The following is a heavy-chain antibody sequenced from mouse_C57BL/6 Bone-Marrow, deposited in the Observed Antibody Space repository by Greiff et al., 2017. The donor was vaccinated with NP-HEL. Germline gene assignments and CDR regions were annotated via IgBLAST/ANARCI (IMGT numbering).Heavy chain of an antibody. CDR2: IYPGDGDT. J-gene: IGHJ2*01. Sequence: VQLQQSGAELVKPGASVKISCKASGYAFSSYWMNWVKQRPGKGLEWIGQIYPGDGDTNYNGKFKGKATLTADKSSSTAYMQLSSLTSEDSAVYCCARREDWDYFDCWGQGTTLTVSS. V-gene: IGHV1-80*01. CDR3: ARREDWDYFDC. CDR1: GYAFSSYW. D-gene: IGHD4-1*01.